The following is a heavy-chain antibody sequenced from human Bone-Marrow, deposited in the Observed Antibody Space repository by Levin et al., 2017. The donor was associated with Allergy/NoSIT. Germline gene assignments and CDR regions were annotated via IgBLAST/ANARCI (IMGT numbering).Heavy chain of an antibody. Sequence: GESLKISCSASGFTFSSYGMHWVRQAPGKGLEWVALVSYDGSDIYYADSVKGRFTISRDNSKNTLSLQMDRLRSEDTALYYCAKKWSVDALDVWGPGTTVNVSS. V-gene: IGHV3-30*18. CDR3: AKKWSVDALDV. J-gene: IGHJ6*02. CDR2: VSYDGSDI. CDR1: GFTFSSYG. D-gene: IGHD5/OR15-5a*01.